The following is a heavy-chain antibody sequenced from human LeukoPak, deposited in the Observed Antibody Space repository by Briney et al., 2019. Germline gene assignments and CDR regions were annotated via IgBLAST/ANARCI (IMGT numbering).Heavy chain of an antibody. Sequence: SETLSLTCTVSGGSISTSRHYWGWIRQPPGKGLEWIGSMYYSGSTYYNPSLKSRVTIYVDTYKGRFSLKLSSVTAADTAVYYCARDRDIYCTDGVCYNWFFDLWGRGTLVTVSS. V-gene: IGHV4-39*02. D-gene: IGHD2-8*01. CDR3: ARDRDIYCTDGVCYNWFFDL. CDR2: MYYSGST. J-gene: IGHJ2*01. CDR1: GGSISTSRHY.